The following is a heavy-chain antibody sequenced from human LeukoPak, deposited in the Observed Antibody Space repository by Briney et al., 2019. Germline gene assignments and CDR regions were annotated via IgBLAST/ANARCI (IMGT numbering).Heavy chain of an antibody. J-gene: IGHJ6*04. CDR1: GVSISSSSYY. CDR3: ARLGDFWSPDV. V-gene: IGHV4-39*01. D-gene: IGHD3-3*01. Sequence: SETLSLTCTVSGVSISSSSYYWGWIRQPPGKGLEWIGTIYYSGSTYYNPSLKSRVTISVDTSKNQFSLKLSSVTAADTAVYYCARLGDFWSPDVWGKGTTVTVSS. CDR2: IYYSGST.